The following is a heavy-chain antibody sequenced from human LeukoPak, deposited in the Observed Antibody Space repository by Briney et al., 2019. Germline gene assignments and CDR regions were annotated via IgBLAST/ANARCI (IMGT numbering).Heavy chain of an antibody. D-gene: IGHD3-22*01. CDR3: ATQYYYDSSGYPFQH. J-gene: IGHJ1*01. CDR1: GYTFTSYY. CDR2: INPSGGST. V-gene: IGHV1-46*01. Sequence: ASVKDSCKASGYTFTSYYMHWVRQAPGQGLEWMGIINPSGGSTSYAQKFQGRVTMTRDTSTSTVYMELSSLRSEDTAVYYCATQYYYDSSGYPFQHWGQGTLVTVSS.